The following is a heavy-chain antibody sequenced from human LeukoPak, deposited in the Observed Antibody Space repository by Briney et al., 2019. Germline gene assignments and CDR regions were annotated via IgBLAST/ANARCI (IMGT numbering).Heavy chain of an antibody. Sequence: GGSLRLSCAASGFTFSSYAMSWVRQAPGKGLDWVSAISGSGGSTYYADSVKGRFTISRDNSKNTLYLQMNSLRAEDTAVYHCAVEVAGPFWYWGQGTLLTVSS. J-gene: IGHJ4*02. CDR2: ISGSGGST. CDR3: AVEVAGPFWY. V-gene: IGHV3-23*01. D-gene: IGHD6-19*01. CDR1: GFTFSSYA.